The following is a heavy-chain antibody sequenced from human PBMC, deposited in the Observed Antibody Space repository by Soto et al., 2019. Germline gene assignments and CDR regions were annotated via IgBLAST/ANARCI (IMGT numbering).Heavy chain of an antibody. CDR3: VRHQRYSSGWYIDY. CDR1: GGSINSNNYY. J-gene: IGHJ4*02. Sequence: QLQLQESGPGLVKPSETLSLTCTVSGGSINSNNYYWGWIRQPPGKGLEWIGNVYYRGTTYYNPSLKGRVTISVDTSNNQCCLKLSSVTAADTAVFFCVRHQRYSSGWYIDYWGQGTLVTASS. CDR2: VYYRGTT. D-gene: IGHD6-19*01. V-gene: IGHV4-39*01.